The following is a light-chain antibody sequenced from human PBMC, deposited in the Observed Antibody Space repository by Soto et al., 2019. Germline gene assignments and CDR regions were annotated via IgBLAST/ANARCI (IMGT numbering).Light chain of an antibody. J-gene: IGKJ3*01. CDR1: QAINNY. CDR3: QQYESLPPL. V-gene: IGKV1-33*01. CDR2: DAS. Sequence: DIQMTQSPSSLSASVGDRVTITCQASQAINNYLNWYQQKPGKPPKLLIYDASNLEAGVPSGFSEGGSVTYVTFSITSLQPEDVATYCCQQYESLPPLFGPGATVQI.